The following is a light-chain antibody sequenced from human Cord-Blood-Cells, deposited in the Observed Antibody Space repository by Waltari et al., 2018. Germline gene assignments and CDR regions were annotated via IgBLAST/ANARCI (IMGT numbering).Light chain of an antibody. CDR1: QSISSY. CDR3: QQSYRTPLFT. Sequence: DIQMTQSPSSLSASVGDRVTITRRASQSISSYLNWYQQKPGKAPKLLIYAASSLQSGVPSRFRWSGYGTDCKLTISSLQREHLPTYSCQQSYRTPLFTSGSGTKVDIE. J-gene: IGKJ3*01. V-gene: IGKV1-39*01. CDR2: AAS.